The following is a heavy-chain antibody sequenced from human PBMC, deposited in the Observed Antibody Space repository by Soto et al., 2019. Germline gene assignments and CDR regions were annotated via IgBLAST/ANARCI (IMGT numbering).Heavy chain of an antibody. CDR1: GYTFTEFD. CDR3: ARVVRFFGGHAGY. V-gene: IGHV1-8*01. D-gene: IGHD3-3*01. J-gene: IGHJ4*02. CDR2: MNTNTGNT. Sequence: QVLLVQSGADVKKPGASVKVSCKTSGYTFTEFDINWVRQAPGQGLEWLGWMNTNTGNTGYAQKCQGRVTMTRDTSISTAYMELRRLRSDDTAVYYCARVVRFFGGHAGYWGQGTLVTVSS.